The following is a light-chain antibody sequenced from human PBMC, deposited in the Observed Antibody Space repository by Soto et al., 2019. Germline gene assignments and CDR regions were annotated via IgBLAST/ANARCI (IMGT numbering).Light chain of an antibody. CDR2: GAS. CDR3: QQANSFPIT. J-gene: IGKJ5*01. Sequence: IRMTQSPSSLSASTGDRVTITCRASQGISSYLAWYQQKPGKAPKLLIFGASSLQSGVPSRFSGSGSGTDFTLTISSLQPEDFATYYCQQANSFPITFGQGTRLEI. CDR1: QGISSY. V-gene: IGKV1D-12*01.